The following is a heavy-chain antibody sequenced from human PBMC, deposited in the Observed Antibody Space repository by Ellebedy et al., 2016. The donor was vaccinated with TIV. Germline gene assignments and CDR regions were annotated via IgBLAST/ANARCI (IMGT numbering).Heavy chain of an antibody. CDR2: ISAYNGNT. CDR3: ARVVQQQLVNWFDP. Sequence: ASVTVSCXASGYTFTSYGISWVRQAPGQGLEWMGWISAYNGNTNYAQKLQGRVTMTTDTSTSTAYMELRSLRSDDTAVYYCARVVQQQLVNWFDPWGQGTLVTVSS. V-gene: IGHV1-18*01. J-gene: IGHJ5*02. CDR1: GYTFTSYG. D-gene: IGHD6-13*01.